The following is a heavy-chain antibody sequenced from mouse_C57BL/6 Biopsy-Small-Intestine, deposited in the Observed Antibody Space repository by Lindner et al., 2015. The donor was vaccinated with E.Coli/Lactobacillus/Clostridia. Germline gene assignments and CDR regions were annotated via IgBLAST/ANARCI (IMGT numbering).Heavy chain of an antibody. Sequence: SVKVSCKASGYIFTNYYMHWVRQAPGQGLEWMGIMNPSGGGTTYAQTFQGRVTMTRDTSTSTVYLELSSLRSEDTAVYYCARDSSTSSYYFYMDVWGKGTTVTVSS. J-gene: IGHJ1*03. CDR3: ARDSSTSSYYFYMDV. CDR2: MNPSGGGT. D-gene: IGHD1-1*01. V-gene: IGHV1-53*01. CDR1: GYIFTNYY.